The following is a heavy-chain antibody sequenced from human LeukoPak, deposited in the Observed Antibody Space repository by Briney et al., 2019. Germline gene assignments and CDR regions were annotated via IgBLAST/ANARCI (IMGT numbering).Heavy chain of an antibody. D-gene: IGHD4-17*01. CDR3: TRGLVGTVPPVGFDY. V-gene: IGHV3-48*04. CDR1: GFTFSSYG. CDR2: ITRTTTTI. J-gene: IGHJ4*02. Sequence: GGSLRLSCAASGFTFSSYGMNWVRQAPGKGLEWVSYITRTTTTIYYADSVKGRFTISRDNAKNSLYLQMNSLRAEDTAVYYCTRGLVGTVPPVGFDYWGQGTLVTVSS.